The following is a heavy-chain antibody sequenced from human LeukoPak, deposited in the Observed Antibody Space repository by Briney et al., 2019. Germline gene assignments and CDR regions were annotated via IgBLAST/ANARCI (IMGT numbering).Heavy chain of an antibody. CDR2: ISYDGSNK. Sequence: PGRSLRLSCAASGFTFSSYAMHWVRQAPGKGLEWVAVISYDGSNKYYADSVKGRLTISRDNSKNTLYLQMNSLRAEDTAVYYCARDSFRNDYYMDVWGKGTTVTVSS. D-gene: IGHD2/OR15-2a*01. V-gene: IGHV3-30*01. CDR1: GFTFSSYA. J-gene: IGHJ6*03. CDR3: ARDSFRNDYYMDV.